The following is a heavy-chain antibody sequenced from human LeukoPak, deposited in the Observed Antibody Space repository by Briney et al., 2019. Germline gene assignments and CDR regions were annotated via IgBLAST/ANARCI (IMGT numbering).Heavy chain of an antibody. CDR2: ISSSGSTI. Sequence: GGSLRLSCAASGFTFSSYEMNWVRQAPGKGLEWVSYISSSGSTIYYADSVKGRFTISRDNAKNSLYLQMHSLRAEDTAVYYCARDARGPSYYYYYMDVWGKGTTVTVSS. J-gene: IGHJ6*03. CDR3: ARDARGPSYYYYYMDV. CDR1: GFTFSSYE. V-gene: IGHV3-48*03.